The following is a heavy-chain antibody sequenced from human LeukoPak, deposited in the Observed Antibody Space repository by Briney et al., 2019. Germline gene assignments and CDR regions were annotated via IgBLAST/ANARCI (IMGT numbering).Heavy chain of an antibody. V-gene: IGHV3-49*04. D-gene: IGHD3-9*01. J-gene: IGHJ4*02. CDR3: TRRYFDTPLN. CDR1: GFTFGDYA. Sequence: GGSLRLSCTASGFTFGDYAMSCVRQAPGKGLEWVGFIRSKAYGGTTEYAASVKGRFTISRDDSKSIAYLQMNSLKTEDTAVYYCTRRYFDTPLNWGQGTLVTVSS. CDR2: IRSKAYGGTT.